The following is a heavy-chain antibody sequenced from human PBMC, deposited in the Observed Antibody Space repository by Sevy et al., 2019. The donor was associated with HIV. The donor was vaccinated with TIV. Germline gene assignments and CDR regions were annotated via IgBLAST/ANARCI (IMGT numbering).Heavy chain of an antibody. Sequence: GGSLRLSCTVSGFKFDDYAMHWVRQHPGKCLEWDSGITWGGGRTGYADSVKGRFIISRDNTKSSLYLQMNSLRAEDTALYYCAKDLRRGDILTGYLNYWGQGILVTVSS. V-gene: IGHV3-9*01. CDR3: AKDLRRGDILTGYLNY. CDR1: GFKFDDYA. CDR2: ITWGGGRT. J-gene: IGHJ4*02. D-gene: IGHD3-9*01.